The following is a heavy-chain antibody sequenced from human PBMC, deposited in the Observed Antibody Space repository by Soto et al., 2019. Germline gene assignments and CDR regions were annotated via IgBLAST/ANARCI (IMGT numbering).Heavy chain of an antibody. D-gene: IGHD4-4*01. CDR3: ARDHGDYSYYYGMDV. CDR1: DYIFTTYG. V-gene: IGHV1-18*01. J-gene: IGHJ6*02. Sequence: ASVKVSCKASDYIFTTYGISWVRQAPGQGLEWMGWVSPYSNITNYAQKFQGRVTITADESTSTAYMELSSLRSEDTAVYYCARDHGDYSYYYGMDVWGQGTTVTVSS. CDR2: VSPYSNIT.